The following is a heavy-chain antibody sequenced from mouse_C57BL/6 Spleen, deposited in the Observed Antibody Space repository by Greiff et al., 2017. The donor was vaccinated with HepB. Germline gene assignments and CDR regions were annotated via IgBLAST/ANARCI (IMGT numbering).Heavy chain of an antibody. D-gene: IGHD2-4*01. CDR2: IYPGDGDT. J-gene: IGHJ2*01. CDR3: ARDHYYDYFDY. CDR1: GYAFSSSW. V-gene: IGHV1-82*01. Sequence: QVQLQQSGPELVKPGASVKISCKASGYAFSSSWMNWVKQRPGKGLEWIGRIYPGDGDTNYNGKFKGKATLTADKSSSTAYMQLSSLTSEDSAVYFCARDHYYDYFDYWGQGTTLTVSS.